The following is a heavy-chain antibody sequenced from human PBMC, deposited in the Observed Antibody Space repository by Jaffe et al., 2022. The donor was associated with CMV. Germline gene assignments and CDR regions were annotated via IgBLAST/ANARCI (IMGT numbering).Heavy chain of an antibody. V-gene: IGHV4-4*02. CDR3: AARVEDYYDSSGYRPDSGLAFDI. J-gene: IGHJ3*02. D-gene: IGHD3-22*01. Sequence: QVQLQESGPGLVKPSGTLSLTCAVSGGSISSSNWWSWVRQPPGKGLEWIGEIYHSGSTNYNPSLKSRVTISVDKSKNQFSLKLSSVTAADTAVYYCAARVEDYYDSSGYRPDSGLAFDIWGQGTMVTVSS. CDR1: GGSISSSNW. CDR2: IYHSGST.